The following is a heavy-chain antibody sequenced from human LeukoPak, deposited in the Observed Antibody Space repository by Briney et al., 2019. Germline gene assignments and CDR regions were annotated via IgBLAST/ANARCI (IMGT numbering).Heavy chain of an antibody. CDR3: ARHPLWHFDY. CDR1: EYSFTSYW. CDR2: IYPGDSDT. D-gene: IGHD3-10*01. Sequence: GESLKISRKRSEYSFTSYWIGWVRQMPGKGLEWMGIIYPGDSDTRYSPSFQGQVTISADKSISTAYLQWSSLKASDTAMYYCARHPLWHFDYWGQGTLVTVSS. V-gene: IGHV5-51*01. J-gene: IGHJ4*02.